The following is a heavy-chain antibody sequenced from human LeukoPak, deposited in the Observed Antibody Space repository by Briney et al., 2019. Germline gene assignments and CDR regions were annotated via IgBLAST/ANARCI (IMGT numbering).Heavy chain of an antibody. Sequence: SETLSLTCAVYGGSFIGYSLTWIRQPPGMGLEWIGEINHSGITHFNPSLKSRVMISVDTSNKQLFLKLTSVTAADTAVYYCAKKKVDVSGINNYIYSGLDVWGKGRAVTVSS. CDR1: GGSFIGYS. J-gene: IGHJ6*04. D-gene: IGHD1-20*01. V-gene: IGHV4-34*01. CDR3: AKKKVDVSGINNYIYSGLDV. CDR2: INHSGIT.